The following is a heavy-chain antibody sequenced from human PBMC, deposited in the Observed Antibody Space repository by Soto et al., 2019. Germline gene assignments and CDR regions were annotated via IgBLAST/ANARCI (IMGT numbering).Heavy chain of an antibody. CDR3: ARFTRGSSGDY. D-gene: IGHD6-25*01. J-gene: IGHJ4*02. Sequence: EVQLVESGGDLVQPGGSLRLSCIASGFTFNTYWMSWVRQAPGKGLEWVANIKEDGRDKYYVDSVKGRFTISRDNAKNVLYLQMNRLGAGDTAMYYCARFTRGSSGDYWGQGTLVTVSS. CDR1: GFTFNTYW. CDR2: IKEDGRDK. V-gene: IGHV3-7*01.